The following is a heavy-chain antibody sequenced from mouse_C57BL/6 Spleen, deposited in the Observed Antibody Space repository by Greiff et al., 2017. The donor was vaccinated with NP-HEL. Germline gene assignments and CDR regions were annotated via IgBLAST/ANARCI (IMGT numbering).Heavy chain of an antibody. J-gene: IGHJ4*01. V-gene: IGHV2-9-1*01. CDR1: GFSLTSYA. CDR2: IWTGGGT. Sequence: QVQLKESGPGLVAPSQSLSITCTVSGFSLTSYAISWVRQPPGKGLEWLGVIWTGGGTNYNSSLKSRLSISKDNSKSQVFLKMNSLQTDDTARYYCARTYDYDYYYAMDYWGQGTSVTVSS. CDR3: ARTYDYDYYYAMDY. D-gene: IGHD2-4*01.